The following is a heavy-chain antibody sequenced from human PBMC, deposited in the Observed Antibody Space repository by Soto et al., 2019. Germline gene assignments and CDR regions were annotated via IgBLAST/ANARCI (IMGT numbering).Heavy chain of an antibody. CDR2: IYYSGST. CDR3: ARGRDYSNYYYYYYYGMDV. D-gene: IGHD4-4*01. V-gene: IGHV4-61*01. CDR1: GGSVSSGSYY. J-gene: IGHJ6*02. Sequence: PSETLSLTCTVSGGSVSSGSYYWSWIRQPPGKGLEWIGYIYYSGSTNYDPSLKSRVTISVDTSKNQFSLKLSSVTAADTAVYYCARGRDYSNYYYYYYYGMDVWGQGTTVTALL.